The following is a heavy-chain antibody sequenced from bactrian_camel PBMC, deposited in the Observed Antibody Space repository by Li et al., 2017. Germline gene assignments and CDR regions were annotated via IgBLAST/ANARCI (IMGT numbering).Heavy chain of an antibody. J-gene: IGHJ6*01. CDR1: GYTGSRTC. Sequence: VQLVESGGASVQAGGSLRLSCAASGYTGSRTCMAWFRQAPGKEREGVASIYTPFGRTYYADSVKGRFTISQDNAKNTVYLQMNSLKPEDTAMYYCAATSGDACFKPSPQAGYFGIWGQGTQVTVS. D-gene: IGHD2*01. CDR3: AATSGDACFKPSPQAGYFGI. CDR2: IYTPFGRT. V-gene: IGHV3S40*01.